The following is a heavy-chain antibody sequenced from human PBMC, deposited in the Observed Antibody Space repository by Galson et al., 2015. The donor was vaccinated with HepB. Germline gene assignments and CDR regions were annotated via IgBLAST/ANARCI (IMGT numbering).Heavy chain of an antibody. CDR1: GYSFTDYW. CDR2: IYPGDSDT. CDR3: ARCFGYSYDTNDGFDI. V-gene: IGHV5-51*01. Sequence: QSGAEVKKPGESLKISCKGSGYSFTDYWIGWVRQMPGKGLEWMGIIYPGDSDTRYSPSFQGQVTISTDKSISTAYLQWSSLKASDTAMYYCARCFGYSYDTNDGFDIWGQGTIVTVSS. D-gene: IGHD5-18*01. J-gene: IGHJ3*02.